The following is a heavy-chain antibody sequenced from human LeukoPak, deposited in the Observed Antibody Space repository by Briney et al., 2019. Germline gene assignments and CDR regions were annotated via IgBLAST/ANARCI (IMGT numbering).Heavy chain of an antibody. J-gene: IGHJ4*02. V-gene: IGHV3-33*01. Sequence: GRSLRLSCATSGYSFSSHGMHWVRQAPGKGLEWVALIWYDGGNRNYADSVKGRFTISRDDSKNTLYLQMNSLRAEDTALYFCARDLSFGSMSFDDWGQGTLVTVSS. CDR1: GYSFSSHG. CDR3: ARDLSFGSMSFDD. CDR2: IWYDGGNR. D-gene: IGHD2/OR15-2a*01.